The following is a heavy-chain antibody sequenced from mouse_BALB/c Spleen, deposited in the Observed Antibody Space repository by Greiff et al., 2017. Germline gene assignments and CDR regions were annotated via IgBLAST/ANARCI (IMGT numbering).Heavy chain of an antibody. V-gene: IGHV14-3*02. J-gene: IGHJ4*01. D-gene: IGHD2-2*01. CDR2: IDPANGNT. CDR3: AREGNGYPYAMDY. CDR1: GFNIKDTY. Sequence: VQLQQSGAELVKPGASVKLSCTASGFNIKDTYMHWVKQRPEQGLEWIGRIDPANGNTKYDPKFQGKATITADTPSNTAYLQLSSLTSEDTAVYYCAREGNGYPYAMDYWGQGTSVTVSS.